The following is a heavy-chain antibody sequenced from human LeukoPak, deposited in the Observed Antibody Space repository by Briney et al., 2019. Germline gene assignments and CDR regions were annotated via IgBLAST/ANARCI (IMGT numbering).Heavy chain of an antibody. CDR3: ARFYDSSGYGDDAFDI. CDR1: GYTFSGYY. D-gene: IGHD3-22*01. J-gene: IGHJ3*02. V-gene: IGHV1-2*02. Sequence: RASVKVSCKASGYTFSGYYMHWVRQAPGQGLEWMGWINLNSGGTNYAQKFQGRVTMTRDTSISTAYMELSRLRSDDTAVYYCARFYDSSGYGDDAFDIWGQGTMVTVSS. CDR2: INLNSGGT.